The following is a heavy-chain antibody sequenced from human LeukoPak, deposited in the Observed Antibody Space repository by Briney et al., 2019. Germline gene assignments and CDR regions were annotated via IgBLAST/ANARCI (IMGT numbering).Heavy chain of an antibody. J-gene: IGHJ4*02. Sequence: GGSLRLSCAASGFIFSNYYMSWVRQAPGKGLEWVANIIEDGSVEYYVDSVKGRFTISRDNPKNSLHLLMNNLRAEDTAVYYCARTLVDYWGQGALVTVSS. CDR2: IIEDGSVE. CDR3: ARTLVDY. V-gene: IGHV3-7*01. CDR1: GFIFSNYY.